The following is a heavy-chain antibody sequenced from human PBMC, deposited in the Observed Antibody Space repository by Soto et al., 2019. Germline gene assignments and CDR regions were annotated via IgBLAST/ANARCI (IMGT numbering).Heavy chain of an antibody. CDR1: GFTFSSYA. CDR3: ARDLGYCSSTSCRGYGMDV. Sequence: GGSLRLSCAASGFTFSSYAMHWVRQAPGKGLEYVSAISSNGGSTYYANSVKGRFTISRDNSKNTLYLQMGSLRAEDMAVYSCARDLGYCSSTSCRGYGMDVWGQGTTVTVSS. J-gene: IGHJ6*02. D-gene: IGHD2-2*01. V-gene: IGHV3-64*01. CDR2: ISSNGGST.